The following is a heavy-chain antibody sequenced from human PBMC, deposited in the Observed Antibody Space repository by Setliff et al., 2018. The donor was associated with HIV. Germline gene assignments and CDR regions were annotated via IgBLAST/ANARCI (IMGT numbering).Heavy chain of an antibody. CDR3: ARIGPDYDILTGYRDYYYMDV. D-gene: IGHD3-9*01. V-gene: IGHV1-18*01. Sequence: GASVKVSCKASGYSFISYGISWVRQAPGQGLEWMGWISAYTGDTYSAQTLQGRVTMTTDTSTKTAYLELRSLRSDDTAMYYCARIGPDYDILTGYRDYYYMDVWGKGTTVTVS. CDR1: GYSFISYG. J-gene: IGHJ6*03. CDR2: ISAYTGDT.